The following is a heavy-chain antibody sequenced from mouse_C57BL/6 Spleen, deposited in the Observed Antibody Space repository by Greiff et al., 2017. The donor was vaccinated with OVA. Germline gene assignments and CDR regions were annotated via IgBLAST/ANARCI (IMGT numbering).Heavy chain of an antibody. CDR2: ISSGSSTI. V-gene: IGHV5-17*01. CDR3: ARQYYYAMDY. J-gene: IGHJ4*01. CDR1: GFTFSDYG. Sequence: EVMLVESGGGLVKPGGSLKLSCAASGFTFSDYGMHWVRQAPEKGLEWVAYISSGSSTIYSADTVKGRFTISRDNAKNTLFLQMTCLRSEDTAMYYCARQYYYAMDYWGQGTSVTVSS.